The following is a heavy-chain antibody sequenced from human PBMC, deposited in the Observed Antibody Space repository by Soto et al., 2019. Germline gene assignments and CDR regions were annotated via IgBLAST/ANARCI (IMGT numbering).Heavy chain of an antibody. CDR2: IKSDGSST. Sequence: PGGSLRLSCAASGFTFSIYWMHWVRQAPGKGLVWVSRIKSDGSSTSYADSVKGRFTISRDNAKNTLYLQMNSLRAEDTAVYYCTRGPKAAPGILEYYYYSYGMDVWGQGTTVTVSS. J-gene: IGHJ6*02. CDR3: TRGPKAAPGILEYYYYSYGMDV. CDR1: GFTFSIYW. V-gene: IGHV3-74*01. D-gene: IGHD6-13*01.